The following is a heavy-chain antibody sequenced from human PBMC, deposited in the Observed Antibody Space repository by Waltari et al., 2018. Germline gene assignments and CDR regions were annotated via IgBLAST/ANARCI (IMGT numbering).Heavy chain of an antibody. D-gene: IGHD6-13*01. V-gene: IGHV4-61*02. Sequence: QVQLQQWGAGLLKPSETLSLTCAVSGGSISSGSYYWSWIRQPAGKGLEWIGRIYTSGSTNYNPSLKSRVTISVDTSKNQFSLKLSSVTAADTAVYYCAREKIGAARGLDYWGQGTLVTVSS. CDR3: AREKIGAARGLDY. CDR1: GGSISSGSYY. CDR2: IYTSGST. J-gene: IGHJ4*02.